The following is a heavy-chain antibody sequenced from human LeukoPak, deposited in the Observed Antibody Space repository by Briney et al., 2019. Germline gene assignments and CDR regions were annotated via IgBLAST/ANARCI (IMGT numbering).Heavy chain of an antibody. D-gene: IGHD2-2*01. Sequence: PGGSLRLSCAASGFTFSSYAMSWVRQAPGKGLEWVSAISGSGGSTYYADSVKGRFTISRDNSKNTLYLQMNSLRAEDTAVYYCAKARARLVVPAATIDYWGQGTLVTVSS. CDR1: GFTFSSYA. CDR3: AKARARLVVPAATIDY. CDR2: ISGSGGST. J-gene: IGHJ4*02. V-gene: IGHV3-23*01.